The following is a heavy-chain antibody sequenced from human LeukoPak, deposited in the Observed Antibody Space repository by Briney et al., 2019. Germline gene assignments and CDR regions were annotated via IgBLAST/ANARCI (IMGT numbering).Heavy chain of an antibody. V-gene: IGHV4-34*01. J-gene: IGHJ6*03. CDR2: INHSGST. CDR1: SGSFSGYY. CDR3: ARGLRCSSTSCRSRALYYYYYMDV. Sequence: SETLSLTCAVYSGSFSGYYWSWIRQPPGKGLEWIGEINHSGSTNYNPSLKSRVTISVDTSKNQFSLKLSSVTAADTAVYYCARGLRCSSTSCRSRALYYYYYMDVWGKGTTVTVSS. D-gene: IGHD2-2*01.